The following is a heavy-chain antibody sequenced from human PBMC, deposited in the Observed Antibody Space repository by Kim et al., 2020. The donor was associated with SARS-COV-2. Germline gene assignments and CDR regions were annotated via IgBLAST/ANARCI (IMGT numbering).Heavy chain of an antibody. CDR3: ATEGGTSGRCGYFDY. J-gene: IGHJ4*02. V-gene: IGHV3-30*04. CDR2: MSFDGFSK. D-gene: IGHD6-19*01. CDR1: GVYV. Sequence: GESLRLSCATSGVYVIHWVRQAPGKGLEWVAAMSFDGFSKYFADSVMGRFTISRDSSKNMVWLQLNSLRDEDSAMYYCATEGGTSGRCGYFDYWSQGTLVTVSS.